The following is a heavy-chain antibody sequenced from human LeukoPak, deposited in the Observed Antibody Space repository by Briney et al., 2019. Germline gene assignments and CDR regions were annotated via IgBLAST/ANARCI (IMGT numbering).Heavy chain of an antibody. CDR1: GFTFSTYA. Sequence: PGGSLRLSCAASGFTFSTYAMSWVRQAPGKGLEWVSAIRASGDNTYYADSVKGRFTISRDNSKNTLYLQMNSLRAEDTAVYYCGRLHPTDNWFDPWGQGTLVTVSS. V-gene: IGHV3-23*01. D-gene: IGHD4-11*01. CDR2: IRASGDNT. J-gene: IGHJ5*02. CDR3: GRLHPTDNWFDP.